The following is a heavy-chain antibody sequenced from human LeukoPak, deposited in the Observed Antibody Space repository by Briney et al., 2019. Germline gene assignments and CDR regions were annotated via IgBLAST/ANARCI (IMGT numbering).Heavy chain of an antibody. D-gene: IGHD7-27*01. V-gene: IGHV3-23*01. J-gene: IGHJ3*02. CDR3: AKGENGDSAFDI. CDR1: GFTFSSYA. CDR2: ITDSGGNT. Sequence: PGGSLRLSCAASGFTFSSYAMNWVRQAPGKGLEWVSSITDSGGNTYSADSVRGRFTISRDNSKNTLYLQMNSLRAEDTAVYYCAKGENGDSAFDIWGQGTMVTVSS.